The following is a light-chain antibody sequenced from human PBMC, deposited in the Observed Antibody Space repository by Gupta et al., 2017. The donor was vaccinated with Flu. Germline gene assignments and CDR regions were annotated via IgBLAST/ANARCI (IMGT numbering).Light chain of an antibody. J-gene: IGKJ2*02. CDR2: VAS. Sequence: DIVMTQSPLSLPVTPGEPASISCRSSQSRLHSNGYNYLNWYLQKPGHAPQLLIYVASKRACGVPDRFSGSGSDTDFTLKISRGEAEDVGIYYCKQTLRPPCNFGQGTKLYIK. CDR1: QSRLHSNGYNY. V-gene: IGKV2-28*01. CDR3: KQTLRPPCN.